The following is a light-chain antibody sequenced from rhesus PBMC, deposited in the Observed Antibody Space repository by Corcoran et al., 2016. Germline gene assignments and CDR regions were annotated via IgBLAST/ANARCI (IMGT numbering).Light chain of an antibody. CDR3: QHGYGTPFT. J-gene: IGKJ3*01. CDR1: QGISKN. Sequence: DIQMTQSPSSLSASVGDTVTITCRASQGISKNLAWYQQKPGKVPKILIYYASTLQSGVPARFSGSGSGTDFTLTISSLQPEDFATYYCQHGYGTPFTFGPGTKLDIK. CDR2: YAS. V-gene: IGKV1S15*01.